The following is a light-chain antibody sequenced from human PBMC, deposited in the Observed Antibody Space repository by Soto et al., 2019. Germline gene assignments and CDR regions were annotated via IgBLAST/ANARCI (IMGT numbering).Light chain of an antibody. J-gene: IGLJ1*01. V-gene: IGLV2-8*01. CDR3: SSYAGSNKSV. CDR1: SSDVGGYNY. Sequence: QSVLAQPPSASGSPGQSVTISCTGTSSDVGGYNYVSWYQQHPGKAPKLMIYEASKRPSGVPDRFPGSKSGNTASLTASGLQPEDEADYYCSSYAGSNKSVFGTGTKVTVL. CDR2: EAS.